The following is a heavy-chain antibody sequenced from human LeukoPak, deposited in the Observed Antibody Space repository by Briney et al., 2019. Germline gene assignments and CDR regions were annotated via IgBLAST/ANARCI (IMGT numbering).Heavy chain of an antibody. CDR2: INGNGGST. CDR1: GFTFSSYA. CDR3: ARDSGGYFDY. D-gene: IGHD1-14*01. J-gene: IGHJ4*02. V-gene: IGHV3-23*01. Sequence: PGGSLRLSCAASGFTFSSYAMSWVRQIPGKGLEWVSGINGNGGSTNYADSVKGRFTISRDNSKNTLYLQMNSLRAEDTAVYYCARDSGGYFDYWGQGTLVTVSS.